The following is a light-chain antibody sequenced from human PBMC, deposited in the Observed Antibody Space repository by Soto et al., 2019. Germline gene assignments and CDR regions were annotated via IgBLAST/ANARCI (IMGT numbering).Light chain of an antibody. Sequence: DVVLSQSPLSLPVTPGQPASISCRSIGSLGSSDGDIYLNWFQQRPGQSPRRLIHKVSNRDSGGPDRFSGSGSGNDVTLKISRVEAEDVGGYYCMQGTYWPPAFGQGTKVEIK. CDR1: GSLGSSDGDIY. J-gene: IGKJ1*01. V-gene: IGKV2-30*01. CDR2: KVS. CDR3: MQGTYWPPA.